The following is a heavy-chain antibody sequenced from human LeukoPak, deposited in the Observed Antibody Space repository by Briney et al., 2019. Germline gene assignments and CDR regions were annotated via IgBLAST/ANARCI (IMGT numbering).Heavy chain of an antibody. V-gene: IGHV1-18*01. J-gene: IGHJ4*02. D-gene: IGHD3/OR15-3a*01. CDR1: GYTFTSYG. Sequence: ASVKVSCKASGYTFTSYGISWVRQAPRQGLEWMGWISAYNGNTNYAQKLQGRVTMTTDTSTSTAYMELRSLRSDDTAVYYCARFERWTGTVYLDYWGQGTLVTVSS. CDR2: ISAYNGNT. CDR3: ARFERWTGTVYLDY.